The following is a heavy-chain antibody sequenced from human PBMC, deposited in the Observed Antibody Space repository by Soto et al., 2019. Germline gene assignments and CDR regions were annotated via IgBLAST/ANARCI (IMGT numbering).Heavy chain of an antibody. CDR1: GGTFSSYA. D-gene: IGHD2-21*02. J-gene: IGHJ6*02. V-gene: IGHV1-69*12. CDR3: ARQGDPGGYYYYGMDV. CDR2: IIPIFGTA. Sequence: QVQLVQSGAEVKKPGSSVKVSCKASGGTFSSYAISWVRQAPGQGLEWMGGIIPIFGTANYAQKFQGRVTITVDESMSPASMELSRLRSEDTAVYYCARQGDPGGYYYYGMDVWGQGTTVTVAS.